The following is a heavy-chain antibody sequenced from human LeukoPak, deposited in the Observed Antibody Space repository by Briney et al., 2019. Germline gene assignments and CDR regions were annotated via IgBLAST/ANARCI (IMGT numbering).Heavy chain of an antibody. V-gene: IGHV3-23*01. J-gene: IGHJ4*02. D-gene: IGHD6-13*01. CDR2: ISGSGGST. CDR3: AKDRLMGSSWYYLAY. Sequence: GGSLRLSCAASGFTFSSYAMSWVRQAPGKGLEWVSTISGSGGSTYYVDSVKGRFTISRDNSKNTLYLKMNRLRAEDTAVYYCAKDRLMGSSWYYLAYWGQGTLVTVSS. CDR1: GFTFSSYA.